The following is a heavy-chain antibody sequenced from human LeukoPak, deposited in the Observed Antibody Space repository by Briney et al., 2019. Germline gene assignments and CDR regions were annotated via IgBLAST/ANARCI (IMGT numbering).Heavy chain of an antibody. CDR3: ARVGKLEPYY. V-gene: IGHV1-18*04. CDR1: GYTFTGYY. J-gene: IGHJ4*02. D-gene: IGHD1-1*01. Sequence: GASVKVSCKASGYTFTGYYMHWVRQAPGQGLEWMGWINTYNGNTNYAQKLQGRVTMTTDTSTSTAYMELRSLRSDDTAVYYCARVGKLEPYYWGQGTLVTVSS. CDR2: INTYNGNT.